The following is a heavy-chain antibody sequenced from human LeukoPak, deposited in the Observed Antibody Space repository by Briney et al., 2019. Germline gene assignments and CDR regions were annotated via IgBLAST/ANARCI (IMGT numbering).Heavy chain of an antibody. CDR1: GYTFTSYD. D-gene: IGHD1-7*01. CDR3: ARVELDYYYYGMDV. CDR2: MNPNSGNT. V-gene: IGHV1-8*01. J-gene: IGHJ6*02. Sequence: ASVKVSCKASGYTFTSYDINWVRQATGQGLEWMGWMNPNSGNTGYAQKFQGRVTMTRNTSISTAYMELSSLRSEDTAVYYCARVELDYYYYGMDVWSQGTTVTVSS.